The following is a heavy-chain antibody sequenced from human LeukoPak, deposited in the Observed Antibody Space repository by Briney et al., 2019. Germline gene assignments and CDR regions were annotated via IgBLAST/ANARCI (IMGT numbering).Heavy chain of an antibody. J-gene: IGHJ4*02. CDR3: ARDGGYGDPAGLDY. CDR2: IDANAKTT. V-gene: IGHV3-74*01. D-gene: IGHD4-17*01. CDR1: GFTFSNYW. Sequence: PGGSLRLSCAASGFTFSNYWLHWVRQAPGKGLVWVSRIDANAKTTSYADSVKGRFTISRDNAKNSLYLQMNSLRAEDTAVYYCARDGGYGDPAGLDYWGQGTLVTVSS.